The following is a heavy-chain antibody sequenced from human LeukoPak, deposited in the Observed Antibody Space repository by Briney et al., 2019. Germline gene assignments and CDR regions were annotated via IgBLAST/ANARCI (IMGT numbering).Heavy chain of an antibody. Sequence: ASVKVSCKASGSIFTSYGINWVRQAPGQGLEWMGWINVYSDSTNYAQKFQGRVSMTTDTSTSTAYMELRNLRSDDTAVYYCARESSYEAFDYWGQGTLITVSS. V-gene: IGHV1-18*01. CDR3: ARESSYEAFDY. D-gene: IGHD3-16*01. J-gene: IGHJ4*02. CDR1: GSIFTSYG. CDR2: INVYSDST.